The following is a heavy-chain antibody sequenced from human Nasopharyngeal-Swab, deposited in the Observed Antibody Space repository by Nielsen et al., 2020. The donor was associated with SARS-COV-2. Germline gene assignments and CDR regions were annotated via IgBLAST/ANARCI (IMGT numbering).Heavy chain of an antibody. J-gene: IGHJ4*02. CDR3: ARYCSTTSCPRGFDY. V-gene: IGHV3-7*01. CDR1: GFTFSSYW. D-gene: IGHD2-2*01. CDR2: ITQSGSGQ. Sequence: GGSLRLSCAASGFTFSSYWTSWVLQASGDVLDWVGQITQSGSGQYYVDSVKGRFTISRENAKNSLSLQMNSLRAEDTAVYYCARYCSTTSCPRGFDYWGQGTLVTVSS.